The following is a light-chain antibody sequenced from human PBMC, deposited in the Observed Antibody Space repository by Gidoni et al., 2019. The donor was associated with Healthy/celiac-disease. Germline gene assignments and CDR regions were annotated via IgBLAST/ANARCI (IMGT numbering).Light chain of an antibody. Sequence: QSARTRPASVSGSPGSPPTISCTGTSSDVGGYNYVSWYQQHPGKAPKLMIYDVSNRPSGVSNRFSGSKSGNTASLTISGLQAEDEADYYCSSYTSSSTYVFGTGTKVTVL. CDR1: SSDVGGYNY. CDR2: DVS. J-gene: IGLJ1*01. CDR3: SSYTSSSTYV. V-gene: IGLV2-14*01.